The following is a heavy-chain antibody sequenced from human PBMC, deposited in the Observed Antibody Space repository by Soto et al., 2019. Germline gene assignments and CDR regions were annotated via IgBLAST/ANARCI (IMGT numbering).Heavy chain of an antibody. Sequence: ASVKVSCKASGYTFTSYYMHWVRQAPGQGLEWMGVINPSGGSTSYAQKFQGRVTMTRDTSASTAYMELSSLRSEDTAVYYCARGYCSGGSCYSGYNWFDPWGQGTLVTVSS. J-gene: IGHJ5*02. D-gene: IGHD2-15*01. CDR3: ARGYCSGGSCYSGYNWFDP. CDR2: INPSGGST. CDR1: GYTFTSYY. V-gene: IGHV1-46*01.